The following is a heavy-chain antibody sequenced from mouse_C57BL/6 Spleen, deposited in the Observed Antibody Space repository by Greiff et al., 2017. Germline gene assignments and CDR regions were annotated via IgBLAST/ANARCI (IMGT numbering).Heavy chain of an antibody. J-gene: IGHJ2*01. V-gene: IGHV1-50*01. Sequence: QVQLQQPGAELVKPGASVKLSCKASGYTFTSYWMQWVKQRPGQGLEWIGEIDPSDSYTNYNQKFKGKATLTVDTSSSTAYMQLSSLTSEDSAVYYCARSITTVVSFDYWGQGTTLTVSS. D-gene: IGHD1-1*01. CDR2: IDPSDSYT. CDR1: GYTFTSYW. CDR3: ARSITTVVSFDY.